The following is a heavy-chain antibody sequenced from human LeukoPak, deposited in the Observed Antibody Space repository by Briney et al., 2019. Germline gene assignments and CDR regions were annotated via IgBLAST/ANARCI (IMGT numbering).Heavy chain of an antibody. CDR1: GGSFSGYY. J-gene: IGHJ4*02. Sequence: SETLSLTCAVYGGSFSGYYWSWIRQPPGKGLEWIREINHSGSTNYNPSLKSRVTISVDTSKNQFSLKLSSVTAADTAVYYCARGSSGWTDFDYWGQGTLVTVSS. V-gene: IGHV4-34*01. D-gene: IGHD6-19*01. CDR3: ARGSSGWTDFDY. CDR2: INHSGST.